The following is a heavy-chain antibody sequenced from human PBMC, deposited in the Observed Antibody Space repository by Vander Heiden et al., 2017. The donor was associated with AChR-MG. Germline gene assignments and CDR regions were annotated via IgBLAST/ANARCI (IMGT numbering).Heavy chain of an antibody. V-gene: IGHV4-30-2*01. CDR1: GGSISSGGYS. J-gene: IGHJ4*02. CDR3: ARVGSSSSSHGPLDY. Sequence: QLQLQESGSGLVKPSQTLSLTCAVSGGSISSGGYSWSWIRQPPGKGLEWIGYIYHSGSTYYNPSLKSRVTISVDRSKNQFSLKLSSVTAADTAVYYCARVGSSSSSHGPLDYWGQGTLVTVSS. D-gene: IGHD6-6*01. CDR2: IYHSGST.